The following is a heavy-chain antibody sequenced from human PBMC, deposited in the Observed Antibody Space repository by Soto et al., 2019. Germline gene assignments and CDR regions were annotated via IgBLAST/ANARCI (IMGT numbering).Heavy chain of an antibody. V-gene: IGHV1-18*01. CDR3: ARDLYAYGDNNRGVSPTDY. D-gene: IGHD4-17*01. CDR2: ISAYNGNT. CDR1: GYTFTSYG. Sequence: QVQLVQSGAEVKKPGASVKVSCKASGYTFTSYGISWVRQAPGQGLEWMGWISAYNGNTNYAQKLQGRVTMTTDTATITAYMELRTLRSDDTAVYYCARDLYAYGDNNRGVSPTDYWGQGTLVTVSS. J-gene: IGHJ4*02.